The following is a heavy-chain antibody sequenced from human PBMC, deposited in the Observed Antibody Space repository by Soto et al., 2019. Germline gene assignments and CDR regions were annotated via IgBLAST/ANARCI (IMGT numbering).Heavy chain of an antibody. Sequence: QVQLVQSGAEVKKPGSSVKVSCKASGGTFRTSAISWVRQAPGQGLEWVGGIMPVFRRPKYAQNFQDRVTMSADESTSTAYMEPNILRSDDTAVYYCARDKVRLRLGGNFIIILAVWGQGTAVTVS. V-gene: IGHV1-69*12. D-gene: IGHD1-7*01. CDR3: ARDKVRLRLGGNFIIILAV. CDR2: IMPVFRRP. J-gene: IGHJ6*02. CDR1: GGTFRTSA.